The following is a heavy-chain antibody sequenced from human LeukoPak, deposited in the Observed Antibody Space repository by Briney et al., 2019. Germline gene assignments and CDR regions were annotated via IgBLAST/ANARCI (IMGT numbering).Heavy chain of an antibody. CDR3: ARRTYFDL. CDR1: GGSISNYY. CDR2: IYYSGST. J-gene: IGHJ2*01. Sequence: SETLSLTCTVSGGSISNYYWSWVRQPPGKGLEWIGYIYYSGSTTSNPSLKSRVTISVDTSKNQFSLKLNAVTAADTAVYYCARRTYFDLWGRGTLVTVSS. V-gene: IGHV4-59*08.